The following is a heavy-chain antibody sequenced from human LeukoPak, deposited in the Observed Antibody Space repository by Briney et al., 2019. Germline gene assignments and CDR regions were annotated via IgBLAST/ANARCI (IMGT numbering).Heavy chain of an antibody. V-gene: IGHV1-69*13. J-gene: IGHJ4*02. Sequence: SVKVSCKASGGTFSSYAISWVRQAPGQGLEWMGGIIPIFGTANYAQKFQGRVTITADESTSTAYMELSSLRSEDTAVYYCARGGWLTPARGLGFDYWGQGTLVTVSS. CDR3: ARGGWLTPARGLGFDY. CDR2: IIPIFGTA. D-gene: IGHD5-12*01. CDR1: GGTFSSYA.